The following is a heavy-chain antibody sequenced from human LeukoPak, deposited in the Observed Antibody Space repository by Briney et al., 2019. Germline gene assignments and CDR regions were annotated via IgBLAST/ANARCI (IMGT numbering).Heavy chain of an antibody. J-gene: IGHJ5*02. CDR1: GGSISSGGYY. CDR3: ARAETYYDFWSGYYHHYNWFDP. D-gene: IGHD3-3*01. CDR2: IYYSGST. V-gene: IGHV4-31*03. Sequence: SETLSLTCTVSGGSISSGGYYWSWIRQHPGKGLEWIGYIYYSGSTYYNPSLKSRVTISVDTSKNQFSLKLSSVTAADTAVYYCARAETYYDFWSGYYHHYNWFDPWGQGTLVTVSS.